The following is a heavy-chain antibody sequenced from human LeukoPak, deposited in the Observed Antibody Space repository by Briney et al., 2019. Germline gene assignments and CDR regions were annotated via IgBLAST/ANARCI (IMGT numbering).Heavy chain of an antibody. J-gene: IGHJ3*02. CDR2: INPNSGGT. CDR3: AREWYYDSSGYYYLDAFDI. Sequence: ASVKVSCKASGYTFTGYYMHWVRQAPGQGLEWMGWINPNSGGTNYGRVTMTRDTSISTAYMELSRLRSDDTAVYYCAREWYYDSSGYYYLDAFDIWGQGTMVTVSS. V-gene: IGHV1-2*02. D-gene: IGHD3-22*01. CDR1: GYTFTGYY.